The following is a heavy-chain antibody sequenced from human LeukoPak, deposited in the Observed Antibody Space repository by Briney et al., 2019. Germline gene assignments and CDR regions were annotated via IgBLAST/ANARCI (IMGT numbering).Heavy chain of an antibody. CDR2: IYSRGST. V-gene: IGHV4-61*02. CDR3: AREGLNMVRGVIPKEAWGWFDP. CDR1: GGSISSGSYY. Sequence: SETLSLTCTVSGGSISSGSYYWNWIRQPAGKGLEWIGRIYSRGSTNYNPSLKSRVTISVDTSKNQFSLKLSSVTAADTAVYYCAREGLNMVRGVIPKEAWGWFDPWGQGTLVTVSS. D-gene: IGHD3-10*01. J-gene: IGHJ5*02.